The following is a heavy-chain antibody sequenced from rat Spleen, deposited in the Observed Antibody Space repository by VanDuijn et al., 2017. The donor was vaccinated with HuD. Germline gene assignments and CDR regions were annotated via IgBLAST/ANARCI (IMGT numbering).Heavy chain of an antibody. CDR3: ARWASGFDY. Sequence: EVQLVESGGGLVQPGRSLKLSCAASGFTFSDYYMAWVRQAPTKGLEWVASVSPTGGSTYYRDSVKGRFTISRDNAKSTLYLQMDSLRSEDTATYYCARWASGFDYWGQGVMVTVSS. V-gene: IGHV5-25*01. D-gene: IGHD4-3*01. CDR2: VSPTGGST. J-gene: IGHJ2*01. CDR1: GFTFSDYY.